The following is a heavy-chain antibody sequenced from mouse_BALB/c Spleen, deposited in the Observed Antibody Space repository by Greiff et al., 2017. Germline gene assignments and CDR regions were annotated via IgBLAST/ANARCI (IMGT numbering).Heavy chain of an antibody. CDR2: IWGDGST. D-gene: IGHD2-4*01. CDR1: GFSLTGYG. J-gene: IGHJ4*01. V-gene: IGHV2-6-7*01. CDR3: ARDRGPIYYDYDYYAMDY. Sequence: VMLVESGPGLVAPSQSLSITCTVSGFSLTGYGVNWVRQPPGKGLEWLGMIWGDGSTDYNSALKSRLSISKDNSKSQVFLKMNSLQTDDTARYYCARDRGPIYYDYDYYAMDYWGQGTSVTVSS.